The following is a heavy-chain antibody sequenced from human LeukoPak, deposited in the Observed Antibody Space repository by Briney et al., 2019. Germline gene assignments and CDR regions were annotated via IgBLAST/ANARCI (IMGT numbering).Heavy chain of an antibody. J-gene: IGHJ6*02. CDR2: IYYSGST. CDR3: ARAAIGYCSSTSCYRAYYYYGMDV. Sequence: SETLSLTCTVSGGSISSSSYYWGWIRQPPGKGLEWIGSIYYSGSTNYNPSLKSRVTISVDTSKNQFSLKLSSVTAADTAVYYCARAAIGYCSSTSCYRAYYYYGMDVWGQGTTVTVSS. D-gene: IGHD2-2*03. CDR1: GGSISSSSYY. V-gene: IGHV4-39*07.